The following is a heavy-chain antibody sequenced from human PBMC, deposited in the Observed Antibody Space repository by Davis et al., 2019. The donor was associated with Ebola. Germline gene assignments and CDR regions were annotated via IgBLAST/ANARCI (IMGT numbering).Heavy chain of an antibody. Sequence: GESLKISCAASGFTFSSYGMHWVRQAPGKGLEWVAVIWYDGSNKYYANSVKGRFTISRDNSKNTLYLQMNSLRAEDTAVYYCARDRLLLWFGELLSERSNWFDPWGQGTLVTVSS. J-gene: IGHJ5*02. CDR3: ARDRLLLWFGELLSERSNWFDP. V-gene: IGHV3-33*01. CDR2: IWYDGSNK. D-gene: IGHD3-10*01. CDR1: GFTFSSYG.